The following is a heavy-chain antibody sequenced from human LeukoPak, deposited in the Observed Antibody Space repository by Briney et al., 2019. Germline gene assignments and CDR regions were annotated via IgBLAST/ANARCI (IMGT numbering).Heavy chain of an antibody. D-gene: IGHD3-10*01. CDR3: ARAYGSGSYYGY. V-gene: IGHV3-11*06. J-gene: IGHJ4*02. Sequence: PGGSLRLSCAASGFTFSDYYMSWIRQAPGKGLEWVSYISSSSSYTNYADSVKGRFTISRDNAKNSLYLLMNSLRAEDTAVYYCARAYGSGSYYGYWGQGTLVTVSS. CDR1: GFTFSDYY. CDR2: ISSSSSYT.